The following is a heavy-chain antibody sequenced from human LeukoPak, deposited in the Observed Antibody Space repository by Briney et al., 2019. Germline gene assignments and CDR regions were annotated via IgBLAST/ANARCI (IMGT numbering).Heavy chain of an antibody. D-gene: IGHD3-16*01. CDR3: ARGLIDMITFGGVEFDP. CDR1: GYSISSGYY. V-gene: IGHV4-38-2*02. Sequence: PSETLSLTCTVSGYSISSGYYWGWIRQSPGKGLEWIGSIYHSGRTYYNPSLKSRVTISLNTSKNQFSLKLSSVTAADTAVYYCARGLIDMITFGGVEFDPWGQGTLVTVSS. CDR2: IYHSGRT. J-gene: IGHJ5*02.